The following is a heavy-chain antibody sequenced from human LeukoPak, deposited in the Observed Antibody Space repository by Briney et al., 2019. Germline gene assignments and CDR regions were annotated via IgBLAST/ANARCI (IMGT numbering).Heavy chain of an antibody. V-gene: IGHV4-38-2*02. CDR2: IYHSGST. CDR3: ARALLYYHYYYMDV. CDR1: GYSISSGYY. J-gene: IGHJ6*03. Sequence: ESSETLSLTCTVSGYSISSGYYWGWIRQPPGKGLEWIGSIYHSGSTYYNPSLKSRVTISVETSKNQFSLKLSSVTAADTAVYYCARALLYYHYYYMDVWGKGTTVTISS.